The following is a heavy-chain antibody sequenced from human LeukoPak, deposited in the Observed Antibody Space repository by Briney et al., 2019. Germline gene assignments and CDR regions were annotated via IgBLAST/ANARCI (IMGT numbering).Heavy chain of an antibody. Sequence: RPGGSLRLSCAASGFTFDDYDMSWVRQAPGKGLVWVSNINWHGGSTTYADSVKGRFTISRDNAKNSVYLQINRLRAEDTAVYYCARRGTIAVPVFWFDPWGQGTLVIVSS. CDR3: ARRGTIAVPVFWFDP. D-gene: IGHD6-19*01. CDR1: GFTFDDYD. J-gene: IGHJ5*02. CDR2: INWHGGST. V-gene: IGHV3-20*04.